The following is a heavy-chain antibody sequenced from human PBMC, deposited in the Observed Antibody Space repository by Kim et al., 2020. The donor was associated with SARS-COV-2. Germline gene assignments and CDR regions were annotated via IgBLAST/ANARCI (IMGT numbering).Heavy chain of an antibody. D-gene: IGHD3-10*01. CDR2: ISHDGSRK. Sequence: GRSLRLSCAASGFVFSDHAMHWVRQAPGKGLEWVAVISHDGSRKQYIDSVKGRFTISKDKSKDTVYLQMNSLRTEDTAVYYCATDSGGSGSDLDYWGQGT. J-gene: IGHJ4*02. V-gene: IGHV3-30*04. CDR3: ATDSGGSGSDLDY. CDR1: GFVFSDHA.